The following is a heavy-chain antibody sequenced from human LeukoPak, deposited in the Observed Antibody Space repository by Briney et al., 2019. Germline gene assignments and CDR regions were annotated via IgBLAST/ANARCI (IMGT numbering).Heavy chain of an antibody. J-gene: IGHJ4*02. Sequence: PGGFLRLSCAASGFTFSTYGMHWVRQAPGKGLEWLAVISKDGANEYYADSVKGRFTISRDNSKNTLYLQMNTLRAEDTAVYYCAAPQVLAVGATFYWGQGTLVSVSS. CDR3: AAPQVLAVGATFY. V-gene: IGHV3-30*03. CDR2: ISKDGANE. CDR1: GFTFSTYG. D-gene: IGHD1-26*01.